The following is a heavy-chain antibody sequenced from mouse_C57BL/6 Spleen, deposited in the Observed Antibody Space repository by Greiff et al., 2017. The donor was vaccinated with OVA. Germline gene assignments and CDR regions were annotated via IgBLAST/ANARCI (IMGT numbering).Heavy chain of an antibody. CDR1: GYAFSSYW. D-gene: IGHD1-1*01. CDR3: ARVTTVVATGDY. CDR2: IYPGDGDT. J-gene: IGHJ4*01. Sequence: VQLQQSGAELVKPGASVKISCKASGYAFSSYWMNWVKQRPGKGLEWIGQIYPGDGDTNYNGKFKGKATLTADKSSSTAYMQLSSLTSEDSAVYFCARVTTVVATGDYWGQGTSVTVSS. V-gene: IGHV1-80*01.